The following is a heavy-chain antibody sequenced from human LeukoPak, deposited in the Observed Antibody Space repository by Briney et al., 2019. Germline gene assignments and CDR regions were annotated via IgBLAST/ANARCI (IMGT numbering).Heavy chain of an antibody. J-gene: IGHJ4*02. V-gene: IGHV4-34*01. CDR2: INHSGST. D-gene: IGHD3-22*01. CDR3: ARMYYYDSSGSTMSPPGDY. Sequence: SETLSLTCAVYGGSFSGYYWSWIRQPPGKGLEWIGEINHSGSTNYNPSLKSRVTISVDTSKNQLSLKLSSVTAADTAVYYCARMYYYDSSGSTMSPPGDYWGQGTLVTVSS. CDR1: GGSFSGYY.